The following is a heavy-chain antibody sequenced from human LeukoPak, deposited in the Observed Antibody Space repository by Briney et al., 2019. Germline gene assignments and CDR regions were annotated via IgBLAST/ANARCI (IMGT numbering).Heavy chain of an antibody. V-gene: IGHV4-39*01. CDR1: GGSISSSSYY. D-gene: IGHD3-16*02. J-gene: IGHJ4*02. CDR3: ARGGSLGYRY. CDR2: IYYSGST. Sequence: SETLSLTCTVSGGSISSSSYYWGWIRQPPGKGLEWIGSIYYSGSTYYNPSLKSRVTISVDTSKNQFSLKLSSVTAADTAVYYCARGGSLGYRYWGQGTLVTVSS.